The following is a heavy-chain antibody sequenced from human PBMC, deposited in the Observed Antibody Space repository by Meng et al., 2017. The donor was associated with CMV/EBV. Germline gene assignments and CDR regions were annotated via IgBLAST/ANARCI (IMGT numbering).Heavy chain of an antibody. CDR1: WGSISSSNW. CDR3: ARKRYDFWSGYFGP. J-gene: IGHJ5*02. CDR2: IYHSGST. V-gene: IGHV4-4*02. D-gene: IGHD3-3*01. Sequence: VPWGSISSSNWWSWVRQPPGKGLEWIGEIYHSGSTNYNPSLKSRVTISVDKSKNQFSLKLSSVTAADTAVYYCARKRYDFWSGYFGPWGQGTLVTVSS.